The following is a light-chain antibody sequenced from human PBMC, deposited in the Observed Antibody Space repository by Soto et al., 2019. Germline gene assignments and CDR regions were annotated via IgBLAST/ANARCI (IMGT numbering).Light chain of an antibody. CDR1: QSVNND. V-gene: IGKV3-15*01. J-gene: IGKJ1*01. CDR2: GAS. Sequence: IVIPQSPATLSVSPGERATLSCRASQSVNNDLAWYHQKPGQAPRLLIYGASIRATGIPGRFSGSGSGTEFTLTISSLQSEDFTVYYCQQYYNWPWTFGQGTKVAIK. CDR3: QQYYNWPWT.